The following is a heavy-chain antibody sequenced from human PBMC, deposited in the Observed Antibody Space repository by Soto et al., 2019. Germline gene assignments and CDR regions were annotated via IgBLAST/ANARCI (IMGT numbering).Heavy chain of an antibody. CDR1: GYTFRDYG. CDR2: ISAYNGDT. D-gene: IGHD3-22*01. V-gene: IGHV1-18*01. Sequence: ASVKVSCKASGYTFRDYGISWVRQAPGEGLEWMGWISAYNGDTNYVERLQDRITMTTDTSTSTAYMELRNLRSDDTAVYYCARDWVYYDIVGSISPYSPVAFDIWG. J-gene: IGHJ3*02. CDR3: ARDWVYYDIVGSISPYSPVAFDI.